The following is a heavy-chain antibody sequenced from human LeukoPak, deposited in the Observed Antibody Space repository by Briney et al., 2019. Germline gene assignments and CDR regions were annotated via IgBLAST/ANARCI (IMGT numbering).Heavy chain of an antibody. J-gene: IGHJ2*01. CDR1: GFTFSNYW. Sequence: GGSLRLSCAASGFTFSNYWMNWVRQAPGKGLEWVANIKQDGSEKYFVDSVKGRFTISRDNAKNSVYLQKNTLRADDTAIYYCAKSMTLQWRGFFDLWGRGTHVTVSS. D-gene: IGHD6-19*01. CDR2: IKQDGSEK. V-gene: IGHV3-7*03. CDR3: AKSMTLQWRGFFDL.